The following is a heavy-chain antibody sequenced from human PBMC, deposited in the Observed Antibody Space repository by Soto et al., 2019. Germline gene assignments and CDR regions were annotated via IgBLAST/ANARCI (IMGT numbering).Heavy chain of an antibody. D-gene: IGHD3-3*01. CDR2: ISAYNGNT. CDR3: ARDTIFGVVRGGDYGMDV. CDR1: GYTFTSYG. V-gene: IGHV1-18*04. Sequence: ASVKVSCKASGYTFTSYGISWVRQAPGQGLEWMGWISAYNGNTNYAQKLQGRGTMTTDTSTSTAYMELRRLRSDDTAVYYCARDTIFGVVRGGDYGMDVWGQGTTVTVSS. J-gene: IGHJ6*02.